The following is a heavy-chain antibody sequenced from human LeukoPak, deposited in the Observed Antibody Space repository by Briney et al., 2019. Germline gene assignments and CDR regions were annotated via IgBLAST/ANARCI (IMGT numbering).Heavy chain of an antibody. V-gene: IGHV3-23*01. Sequence: GGSLRLSCAASGFTFSSYAMSWVRQAPGKGLEWVSAISGSGGSTYYADSVKGRFTISRDNSKNTLYPQMNSLRAEDTAVYYCAKGGCGGDCYSPGHWGQGTLVTVSS. J-gene: IGHJ4*02. CDR1: GFTFSSYA. CDR2: ISGSGGST. CDR3: AKGGCGGDCYSPGH. D-gene: IGHD2-21*02.